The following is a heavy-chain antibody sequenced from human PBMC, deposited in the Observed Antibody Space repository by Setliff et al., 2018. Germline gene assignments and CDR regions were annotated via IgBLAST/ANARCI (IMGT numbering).Heavy chain of an antibody. CDR2: IYYSGST. D-gene: IGHD2-21*01. CDR3: ARVAFVVVIRNGFDI. Sequence: SETLSLTCTVSGGSISSGGYYWSWIRQHPGKGLEWIGYIYYSGSTYYNPSLKSRVTISVDTSKNPFSLKLSAVTAAETAVDYCARVAFVVVIRNGFDIWGQGTMVTVSS. V-gene: IGHV4-31*03. J-gene: IGHJ3*02. CDR1: GGSISSGGYY.